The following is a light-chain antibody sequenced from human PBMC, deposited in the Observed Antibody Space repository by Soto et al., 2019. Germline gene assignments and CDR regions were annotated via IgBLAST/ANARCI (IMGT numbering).Light chain of an antibody. J-gene: IGKJ5*01. V-gene: IGKV1-5*01. CDR1: QTISRR. CDR3: HSRA. CDR2: DAS. Sequence: DIQLTQTPSTLSASVGADVTITCRASQTISRRLAWYQQKPGGAPKLLIYDASTLESGVPSRFSGSGSETEFTLTISRLQPDDFATYFCHSRAFGQGTRLEIK.